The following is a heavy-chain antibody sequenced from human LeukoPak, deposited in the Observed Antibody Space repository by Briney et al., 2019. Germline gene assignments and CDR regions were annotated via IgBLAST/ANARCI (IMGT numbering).Heavy chain of an antibody. D-gene: IGHD3-10*01. Sequence: ASVKVSCKASGYTFNYYYMHWVRQAPGQGLEWMGWINPSSGATNYAQKFQGRVTMTRDTSVSTAYMELTRLRSDGSAVFYCIRGPGHYFDYWGQGTVVTVPS. CDR1: GYTFNYYY. CDR3: IRGPGHYFDY. V-gene: IGHV1-2*02. J-gene: IGHJ4*02. CDR2: INPSSGAT.